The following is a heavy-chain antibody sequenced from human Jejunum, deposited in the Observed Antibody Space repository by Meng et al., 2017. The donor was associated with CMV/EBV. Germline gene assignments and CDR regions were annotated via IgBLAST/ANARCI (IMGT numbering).Heavy chain of an antibody. CDR1: GLDFNTYT. J-gene: IGHJ4*02. CDR3: ATDYRRGAGPN. Sequence: AASGLDFNTYTMNWVRQAPGKGLEWVSSTTSGSRYIFYTDSVKGRFTLSRDNAKKSLYLQMNSLRAADTAVYYCATDYRRGAGPNWGQGTLVTVSS. V-gene: IGHV3-21*01. D-gene: IGHD6-13*01. CDR2: TTSGSRYI.